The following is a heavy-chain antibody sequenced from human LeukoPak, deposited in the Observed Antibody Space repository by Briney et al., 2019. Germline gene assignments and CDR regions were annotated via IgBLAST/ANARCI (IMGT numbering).Heavy chain of an antibody. J-gene: IGHJ5*02. Sequence: GGSLRLSCAASGFTFSHFRMAWVRQAPGKGPEWVSLVYSDGVTRYADSVQGRFTISRDNSKNTVYLQMNNLRVEDTAVYHCVRDRAEGRAWVEFDPWGQGILVTVSS. CDR1: GFTFSHFR. V-gene: IGHV3-66*02. CDR2: VYSDGVT. CDR3: VRDRAEGRAWVEFDP.